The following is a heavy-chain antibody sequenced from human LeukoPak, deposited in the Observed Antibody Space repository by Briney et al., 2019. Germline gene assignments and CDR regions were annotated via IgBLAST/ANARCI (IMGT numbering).Heavy chain of an antibody. CDR1: GFTFNNYA. V-gene: IGHV3-23*01. D-gene: IGHD1-1*01. J-gene: IGHJ4*02. Sequence: GGSLRLSCAASGFTFNNYAMSWVRQAPGKGLEWVSGIIVSGDMTYYADSVKGRFTISRANSKNTLYLQMHSLRAEDTAVYYCAKGGTALGYYFDYWGQGSLVSVSS. CDR3: AKGGTALGYYFDY. CDR2: IIVSGDMT.